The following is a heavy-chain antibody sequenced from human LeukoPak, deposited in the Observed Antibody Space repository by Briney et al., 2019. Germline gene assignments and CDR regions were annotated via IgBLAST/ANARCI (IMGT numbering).Heavy chain of an antibody. D-gene: IGHD3-22*01. V-gene: IGHV3-7*01. CDR3: AREVYYDNGSSRGSLFNY. J-gene: IGHJ4*02. CDR2: IKQDGSEK. Sequence: GGSLRLSCAASGFTFSSYWMSWVRQAPGKGLEWVANIKQDGSEKYYVDSVKGRFTISRDNAKNSLYLQMNSLRAEDTAVYYCAREVYYDNGSSRGSLFNYWGQGTPVTVSS. CDR1: GFTFSSYW.